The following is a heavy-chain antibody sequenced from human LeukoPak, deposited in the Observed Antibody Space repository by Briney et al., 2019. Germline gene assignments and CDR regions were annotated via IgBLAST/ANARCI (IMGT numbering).Heavy chain of an antibody. J-gene: IGHJ5*02. CDR3: ARDLERITLVRGVIPNWFDP. CDR2: MRQDGGEK. CDR1: GFTFSNFW. Sequence: GGSLRLSCAASGFTFSNFWMSWVRQAPGKGLEWVANMRQDGGEKYYVDSVKGRFTISRDNAKNSLYLQMNSLRADDTAVYYCARDLERITLVRGVIPNWFDPWGQGTLVTVSS. V-gene: IGHV3-7*01. D-gene: IGHD3-10*01.